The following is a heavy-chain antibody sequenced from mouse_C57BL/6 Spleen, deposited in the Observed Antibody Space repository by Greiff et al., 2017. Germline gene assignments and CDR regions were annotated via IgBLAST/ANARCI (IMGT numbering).Heavy chain of an antibody. V-gene: IGHV3-6*01. Sequence: VQLQQSGPGLVKPSQSLSLTCSVTGYSITSGYYWNWIRQFPGKKLEWMGYISYDGSNNYNPSLKNRISITRDTSKNQFFLKLNSVTTEDTATYYCARGAPYDPFAYWGQGTLVTVSA. J-gene: IGHJ3*01. CDR3: ARGAPYDPFAY. D-gene: IGHD2-3*01. CDR2: ISYDGSN. CDR1: GYSITSGYY.